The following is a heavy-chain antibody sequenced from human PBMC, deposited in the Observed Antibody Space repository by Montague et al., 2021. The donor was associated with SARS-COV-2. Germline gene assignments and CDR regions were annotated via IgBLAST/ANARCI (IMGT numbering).Heavy chain of an antibody. CDR3: ARVALFNGLYKGLDS. V-gene: IGHV4-59*02. CDR1: NYSVTNNY. J-gene: IGHJ4*02. D-gene: IGHD6-19*01. CDR2: VYGSGST. Sequence: SETLSLTCVVSNYSVTNNYWAWIRQPPGKPLEWIGYVYGSGSTSYSPSLKSRATISMDTSKNRLSLHLNSVTTADTAVYFCARVALFNGLYKGLDSWGQGSLVLVSS.